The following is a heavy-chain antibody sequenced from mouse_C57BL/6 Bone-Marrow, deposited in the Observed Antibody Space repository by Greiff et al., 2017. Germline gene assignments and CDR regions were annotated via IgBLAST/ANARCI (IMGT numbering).Heavy chain of an antibody. Sequence: EVKLEESGGGLVQPGGSLKLSCAASGFTFSDYGMAWVRQAPRKGPEWVAFISNLAYSNYYADTVTGRFTISRENAKNTRYLEMSSLRSEDTAMYYCARGDYGSSYAMDYWGQGTSVTVSS. V-gene: IGHV5-15*04. D-gene: IGHD1-1*01. CDR2: ISNLAYSN. CDR3: ARGDYGSSYAMDY. CDR1: GFTFSDYG. J-gene: IGHJ4*01.